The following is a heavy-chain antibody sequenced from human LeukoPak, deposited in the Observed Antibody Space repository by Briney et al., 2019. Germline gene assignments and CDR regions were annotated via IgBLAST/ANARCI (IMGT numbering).Heavy chain of an antibody. Sequence: PSDTLSLTCTVSGASLTSFHWPWIRQPAGKGREGVGLVYRSGSTIYNPSLQSRVAMSVDMTKNHLSLKLSSVTAADTAMYYCARKDGDYWGQGTLVTVSS. V-gene: IGHV4-4*07. CDR2: VYRSGST. D-gene: IGHD6-6*01. J-gene: IGHJ4*02. CDR3: ARKDGDY. CDR1: GASLTSFH.